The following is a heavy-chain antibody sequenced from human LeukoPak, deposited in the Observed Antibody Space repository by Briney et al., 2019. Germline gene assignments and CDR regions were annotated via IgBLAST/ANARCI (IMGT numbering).Heavy chain of an antibody. CDR3: ARAEGGRYVT. CDR1: GFTFSSYS. V-gene: IGHV3-21*01. CDR2: ISSSSSYI. Sequence: PGGSLRLACAASGFTFSSYSMNWVRQAPGKGLEWVSSISSSSSYIYYADSVKGRFTISRDNAKNSLYLQMNSLRAEDTAVYYCARAEGGRYVTCGHGTLVTVSS. J-gene: IGHJ4*03. D-gene: IGHD3-16*01.